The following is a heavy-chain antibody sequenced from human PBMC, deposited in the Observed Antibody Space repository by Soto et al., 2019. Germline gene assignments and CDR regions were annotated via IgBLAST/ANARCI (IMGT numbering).Heavy chain of an antibody. CDR1: GYTFTGYY. Sequence: ASVKVSLKASGYTFTGYYMHWVRQAPGQRPEWMGWINPNSGGTNYAQKFQGWVTMTRDTSISTAYMELSRLRSDDTAVYYCARGGDNVVVVPAAISYYGMDVWGQGTTVTVSS. CDR3: ARGGDNVVVVPAAISYYGMDV. V-gene: IGHV1-2*04. D-gene: IGHD2-2*01. CDR2: INPNSGGT. J-gene: IGHJ6*02.